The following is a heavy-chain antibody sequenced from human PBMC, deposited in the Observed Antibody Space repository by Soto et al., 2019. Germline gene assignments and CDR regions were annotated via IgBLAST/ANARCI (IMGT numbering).Heavy chain of an antibody. D-gene: IGHD6-6*01. CDR2: IKQDGSEK. CDR3: ARDWGSSSSWDYYYYGMDV. V-gene: IGHV3-7*01. Sequence: EVQLVESGGGLVQPGGSLRLSCAASGFTFSSYWMSWVRQAPGKGLEWVANIKQDGSEKYYVDSVKGRFTISRDNAKNSLYLQMNSLRAEDTAVYYCARDWGSSSSWDYYYYGMDVWGQGTTVTVSS. J-gene: IGHJ6*02. CDR1: GFTFSSYW.